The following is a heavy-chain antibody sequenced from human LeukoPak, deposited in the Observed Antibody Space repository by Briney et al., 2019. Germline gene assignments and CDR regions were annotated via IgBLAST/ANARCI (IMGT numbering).Heavy chain of an antibody. V-gene: IGHV3-74*01. D-gene: IGHD3-22*01. CDR2: ISGHASST. CDR3: ARGISYYERSGNHGYFDY. Sequence: PGGSLRLSCAVSGFSFSNYWMHWVRQVPGKGLVWVSRISGHASSTSYADSVKGRSTISRGNAKNTLYLQMDSLSAEDTAVYYCARGISYYERSGNHGYFDYWGQGTLVPVSS. CDR1: GFSFSNYW. J-gene: IGHJ4*02.